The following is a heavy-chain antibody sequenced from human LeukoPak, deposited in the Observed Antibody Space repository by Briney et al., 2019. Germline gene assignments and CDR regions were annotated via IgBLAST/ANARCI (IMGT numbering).Heavy chain of an antibody. V-gene: IGHV4-38-2*02. CDR3: ARDKEVESSGWYRKAANWFDP. CDR1: GYSISSGCY. J-gene: IGHJ5*02. Sequence: PSETLSLTCTVSGYSISSGCYWGWIRQPPGKGLEWIGSIYNSGSTYYNPSLKSRVTISVDTSKNQFSLKLSSVTAADTAVYYCARDKEVESSGWYRKAANWFDPWGQGTLVTVSS. D-gene: IGHD6-19*01. CDR2: IYNSGST.